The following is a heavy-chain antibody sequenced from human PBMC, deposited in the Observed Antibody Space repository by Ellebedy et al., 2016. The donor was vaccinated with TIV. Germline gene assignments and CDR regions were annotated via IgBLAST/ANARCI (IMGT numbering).Heavy chain of an antibody. CDR2: INHSGST. D-gene: IGHD3-22*01. Sequence: SETLSLTCAVYGGSFSGYYWSWIRQPPGKGLEWIGEINHSGSTNYNPSLKSRVTISVDTSKNQFSLKLSSVTAADTAVYYCAREWDYYYDSSGYDPQPYGYWGQGTLVTVSS. J-gene: IGHJ4*02. CDR1: GGSFSGYY. V-gene: IGHV4-34*01. CDR3: AREWDYYYDSSGYDPQPYGY.